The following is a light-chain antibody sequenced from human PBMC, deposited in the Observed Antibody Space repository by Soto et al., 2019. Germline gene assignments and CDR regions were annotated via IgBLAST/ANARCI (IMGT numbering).Light chain of an antibody. Sequence: QSALTQPASVSGSPGQAITISCSGTSSDVGDFNYVSWYQQHPGKAPKLMIYDVSNRPSGVSNRFSGSKSGNTASLTISGLRAEDEADYSCNSYTSNNPYVFGTGTKLTVL. J-gene: IGLJ1*01. CDR3: NSYTSNNPYV. CDR1: SSDVGDFNY. CDR2: DVS. V-gene: IGLV2-14*03.